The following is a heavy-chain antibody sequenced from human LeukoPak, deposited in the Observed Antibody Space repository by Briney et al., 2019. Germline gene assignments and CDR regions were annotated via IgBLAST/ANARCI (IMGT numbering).Heavy chain of an antibody. CDR1: RLTFSSYE. Sequence: PGGSLRLSCAAARLTFSSYEMYWVRQAPGKGLEWVSYISGSGETIYYADSVKGRFTISRDNANKSLYLRMSSLRVEDTAIYYCIPPAAGLRRTISTEYFQHWGQGALVTVSS. V-gene: IGHV3-48*03. CDR3: IPPAAGLRRTISTEYFQH. CDR2: ISGSGETI. D-gene: IGHD6-13*01. J-gene: IGHJ1*01.